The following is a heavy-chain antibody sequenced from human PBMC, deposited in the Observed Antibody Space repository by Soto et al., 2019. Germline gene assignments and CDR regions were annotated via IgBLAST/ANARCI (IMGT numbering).Heavy chain of an antibody. CDR1: GGSISSYY. CDR2: IYYSGST. CDR3: ARDSGYSYANYYYYGMDV. D-gene: IGHD5-18*01. V-gene: IGHV4-59*01. Sequence: KPSETLSLTCTVSGGSISSYYWSWIRQPPGKGLEWIGYIYYSGSTNYNPSLKSRVTISVDTSKNQFSLKLSSVTAADTAVYYCARDSGYSYANYYYYGMDVWGQGTTVTVSS. J-gene: IGHJ6*02.